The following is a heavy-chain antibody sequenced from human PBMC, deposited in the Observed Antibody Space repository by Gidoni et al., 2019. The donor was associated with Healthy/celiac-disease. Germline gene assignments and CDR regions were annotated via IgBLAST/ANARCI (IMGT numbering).Heavy chain of an antibody. Sequence: QVQLVQSGAEVKKPGASVKVSCKVSGYPLPAFSMHWVRQAPGKGLEWMGGFDPEDGETIYAQKFQGRVTRTEETSTDTAYMELSSLRSEDTAVYYCATDRWAGDILTGYCFDYWGQGTLVTVSS. CDR1: GYPLPAFS. D-gene: IGHD3-9*01. V-gene: IGHV1-24*01. J-gene: IGHJ4*02. CDR3: ATDRWAGDILTGYCFDY. CDR2: FDPEDGET.